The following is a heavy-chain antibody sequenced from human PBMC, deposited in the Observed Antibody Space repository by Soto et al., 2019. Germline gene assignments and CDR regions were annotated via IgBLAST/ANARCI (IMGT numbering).Heavy chain of an antibody. V-gene: IGHV1-18*04. CDR2: DNPSIVYG. D-gene: IGHD2-21*02. CDR1: GYTFHNYA. CDR3: ARNGSDPYGWLDP. Sequence: QVQLLQSGAEVKEPGASVKVSCKASGYTFHNYAISWVRQAPGQGLEWMGGDNPSIVYGQSAKNFQGRVSMTTDTSTSTAYMGLQSLRSDDTATYYCARNGSDPYGWLDPWGQGTLVTVSS. J-gene: IGHJ5*02.